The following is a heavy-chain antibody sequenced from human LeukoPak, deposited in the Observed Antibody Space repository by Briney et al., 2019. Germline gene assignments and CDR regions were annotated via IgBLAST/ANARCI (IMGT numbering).Heavy chain of an antibody. CDR2: ISTYTGNT. Sequence: ASVKVSCKASGYTFTNYGISWVRQAPGQGLEWIGWISTYTGNTNYAQKLQGSVTMTTDTATSTAYMELRSLTSDDTAVYYCARASPSYDSRLGDYWGQGTLVTVSS. D-gene: IGHD3-22*01. J-gene: IGHJ4*02. V-gene: IGHV1-18*04. CDR1: GYTFTNYG. CDR3: ARASPSYDSRLGDY.